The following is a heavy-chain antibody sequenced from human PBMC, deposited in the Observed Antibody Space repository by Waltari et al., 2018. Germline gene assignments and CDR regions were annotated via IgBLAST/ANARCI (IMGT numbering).Heavy chain of an antibody. CDR3: TRPHSNYDY. CDR2: ISGSSSSI. J-gene: IGHJ4*02. D-gene: IGHD4-4*01. V-gene: IGHV3-48*01. Sequence: EVQLVESGGGLVQPGGSLRLSCAASGFTFSSYSLNWLRQAPGKGLEWVSYISGSSSSIYYADSVKGRFTISRDDSKNTAYLQMNSLKTEDTAVYYCTRPHSNYDYWGQGTLVTVSS. CDR1: GFTFSSYS.